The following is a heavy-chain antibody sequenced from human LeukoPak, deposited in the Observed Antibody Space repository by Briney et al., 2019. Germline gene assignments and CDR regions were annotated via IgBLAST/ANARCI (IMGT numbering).Heavy chain of an antibody. Sequence: ASVKVSCKASGYTFTSFDINWVRQATGQGLEWMGWMNPNSGNTGSAPKFQGRVTMTRNTSISTAYMELSSLRSEDTAVYYCARKYSSGWKLSVFQHWGQGTLVTVSS. D-gene: IGHD6-19*01. CDR1: GYTFTSFD. CDR2: MNPNSGNT. V-gene: IGHV1-8*01. J-gene: IGHJ1*01. CDR3: ARKYSSGWKLSVFQH.